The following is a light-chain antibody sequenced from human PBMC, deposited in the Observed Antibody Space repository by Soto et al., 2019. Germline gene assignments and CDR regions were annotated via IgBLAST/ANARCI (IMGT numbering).Light chain of an antibody. V-gene: IGKV3-11*01. CDR3: QQRSNWPRT. J-gene: IGKJ1*01. CDR2: DDS. CDR1: QSVSGY. Sequence: EIVLTQSPATLSLSPGERATLSCRASQSVSGYLAWYQQKPGQAPRLLIYDDSNRATGIPARFSGSGSGTDFTLTISSLQPEDFAVYYCQQRSNWPRTFGQGTKVEIK.